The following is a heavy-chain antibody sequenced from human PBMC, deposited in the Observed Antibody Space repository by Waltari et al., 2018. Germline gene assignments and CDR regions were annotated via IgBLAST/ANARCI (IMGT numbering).Heavy chain of an antibody. CDR1: GLSVSNYW. CDR3: TRGGLDSSWYWRD. J-gene: IGHJ4*02. CDR2: IKEDGSEK. D-gene: IGHD6-13*01. V-gene: IGHV3-7*01. Sequence: EVQLVESGGGLAQPGGSLRLSCAASGLSVSNYWMTWVRQASGKGPEWVANIKEDGSEKYYMDSVKGRFTISRDNAKNSLYLQMNNLRVEDTAVYYCTRGGLDSSWYWRDWGQGTLVTVSS.